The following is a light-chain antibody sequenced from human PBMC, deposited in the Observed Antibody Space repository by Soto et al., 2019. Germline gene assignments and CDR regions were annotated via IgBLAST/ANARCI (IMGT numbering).Light chain of an antibody. CDR3: QLWDSSSDLWV. CDR2: YDS. Sequence: SYELTQPPSVSMAPGKTARITCGGNNIGSKSVHWYRQKPGQAPMLVIFYDSDRPSGIPERFSGSNSGNTATLTISRVEAGDEADYYCQLWDSSSDLWVFGGGTKLTVL. CDR1: NIGSKS. V-gene: IGLV3-21*04. J-gene: IGLJ3*02.